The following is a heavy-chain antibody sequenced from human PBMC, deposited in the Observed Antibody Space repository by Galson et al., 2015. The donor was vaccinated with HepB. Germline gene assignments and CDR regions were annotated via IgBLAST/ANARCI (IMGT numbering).Heavy chain of an antibody. CDR3: ARGTVTGTTYYYYYGMDV. CDR2: IDAGSSSI. J-gene: IGHJ6*02. V-gene: IGHV3-48*02. Sequence: SLRLSCAASGFAFSSYTMNWVRQAPGKGLEWLSYIDAGSSSIYYADSVRGRFTISRDDAKNSLYLQMNSLRDEDTAVYYCARGTVTGTTYYYYYGMDVWGQGTTVTVSS. D-gene: IGHD1-1*01. CDR1: GFAFSSYT.